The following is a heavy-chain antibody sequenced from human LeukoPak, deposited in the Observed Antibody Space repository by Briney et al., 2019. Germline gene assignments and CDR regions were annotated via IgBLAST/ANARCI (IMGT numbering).Heavy chain of an antibody. CDR2: IYYSGRT. D-gene: IGHD1-26*01. CDR3: ARVSGASYSDDAFDI. Sequence: PSETLSLTCTVSGGSIRNSSSYYWGWIRQPPGKGLEWIGSIYYSGRTYYNLSLKSRVTISVDTSKNELSLKLSSVTAADAAVYYCARVSGASYSDDAFDIWGQGTMVTVSS. J-gene: IGHJ3*02. CDR1: GGSIRNSSSYY. V-gene: IGHV4-39*01.